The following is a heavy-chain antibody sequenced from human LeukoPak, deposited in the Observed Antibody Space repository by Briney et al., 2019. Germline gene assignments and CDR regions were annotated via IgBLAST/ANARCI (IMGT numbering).Heavy chain of an antibody. CDR1: GFTFSSYG. D-gene: IGHD6-13*01. CDR3: AKSFGIAAAGIDY. Sequence: GGSLRLSCAASGFTFSSYGMHGVRQAPGKGLEWVAFIRYDGSNKYYADSVKGRFTISRDNSKNTLYLQMNSLRAEDTAVYYCAKSFGIAAAGIDYWGQGTLVTVSS. CDR2: IRYDGSNK. V-gene: IGHV3-30*02. J-gene: IGHJ4*02.